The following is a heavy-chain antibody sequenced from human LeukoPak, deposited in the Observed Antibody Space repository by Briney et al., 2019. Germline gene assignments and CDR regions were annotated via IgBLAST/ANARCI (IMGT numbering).Heavy chain of an antibody. J-gene: IGHJ4*02. V-gene: IGHV4-34*01. Sequence: PSETLSLTCAVYGGSFSGYYWSWIRQPPGKGLEWIGEINHSGSTNYNPSLKSRVTMSVDTSKNQFSLKLSSVTAADTAVYYCARGSIWNYWGQGTLVTVSS. CDR3: ARGSIWNY. CDR1: GGSFSGYY. D-gene: IGHD3-3*01. CDR2: INHSGST.